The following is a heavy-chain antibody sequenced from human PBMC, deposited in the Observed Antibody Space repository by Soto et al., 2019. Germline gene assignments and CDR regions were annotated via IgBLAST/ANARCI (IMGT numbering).Heavy chain of an antibody. V-gene: IGHV1-69*13. CDR3: ARDRASKAMDPYSGMDA. D-gene: IGHD5-18*01. Sequence: ASVKVSCKASGGTFSSYAISWVRQAPGQGLEWMGGIIPIFGTANYAQKFQGRVTITADESTSTAYMELSSLRSEDTAVYYCARDRASKAMDPYSGMDAWGQGTTVTVSS. CDR1: GGTFSSYA. J-gene: IGHJ6*02. CDR2: IIPIFGTA.